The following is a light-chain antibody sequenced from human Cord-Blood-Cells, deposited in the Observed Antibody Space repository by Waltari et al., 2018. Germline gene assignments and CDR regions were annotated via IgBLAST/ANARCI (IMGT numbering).Light chain of an antibody. CDR2: EGS. V-gene: IGLV2-23*01. J-gene: IGLJ2*01. CDR1: SSDVGSYNL. CDR3: CSYAGSSTHVV. Sequence: QSALTQPASVSGSPGQAITISCTGTSSDVGSYNLVSWYQQHPGNAPNLMIYEGSKRPSGVSNRSSGSKSGNTASLTISVLQAEDEADYYCCSYAGSSTHVVFGGGTKLTVL.